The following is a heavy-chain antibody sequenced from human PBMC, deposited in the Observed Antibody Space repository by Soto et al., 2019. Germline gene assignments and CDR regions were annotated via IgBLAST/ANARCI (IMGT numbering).Heavy chain of an antibody. V-gene: IGHV3-23*01. Sequence: GGSLRLSCAASGFPFSSYSMSWVRQAPGKGLEWVSAISGSGGSTYYADSVKGRFTISRDNSKNTLYLQMNSLRAEDTAVYYCAKDRPWIQYYFDYWGQGTLVTVSS. CDR3: AKDRPWIQYYFDY. CDR2: ISGSGGST. D-gene: IGHD5-18*01. J-gene: IGHJ4*02. CDR1: GFPFSSYS.